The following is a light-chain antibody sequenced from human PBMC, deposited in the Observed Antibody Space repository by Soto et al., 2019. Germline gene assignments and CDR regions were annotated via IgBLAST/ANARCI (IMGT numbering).Light chain of an antibody. Sequence: SVLPQPASVSGSRGPSITISCTGTSSDVGGYNYVSWYQQHPGKAPKLMIYDVSNRPSGVSNRFSGSKSGNTASLTISGLQAEDEADYYCSSYTSSSVVFGTGAKVTVL. CDR3: SSYTSSSVV. CDR2: DVS. V-gene: IGLV2-14*01. CDR1: SSDVGGYNY. J-gene: IGLJ1*01.